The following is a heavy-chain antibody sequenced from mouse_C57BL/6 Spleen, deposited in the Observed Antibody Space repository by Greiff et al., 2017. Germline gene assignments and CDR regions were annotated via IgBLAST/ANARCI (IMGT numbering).Heavy chain of an antibody. CDR2: IYPGSGNT. CDR1: GYTFTDYY. D-gene: IGHD2-5*01. CDR3: ARGSNPFAY. V-gene: IGHV1-76*01. J-gene: IGHJ3*01. Sequence: QVQLQQSGAELVRPGASVKLSCKASGYTFTDYYINWVKQRPGQGLEWIARIYPGSGNTYYNEKFKGKATLTAEKSSSTAYMQLSSLTSEDSAVYFCARGSNPFAYWGQGTLVTVSA.